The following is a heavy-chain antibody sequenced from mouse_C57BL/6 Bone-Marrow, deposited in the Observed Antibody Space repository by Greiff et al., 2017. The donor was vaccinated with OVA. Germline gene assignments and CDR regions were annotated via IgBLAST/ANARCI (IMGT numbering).Heavy chain of an antibody. D-gene: IGHD1-1*01. Sequence: VQLVESGAELVRPGASVTLSCKASGYTFTDYEMHWVKQTPVHGLEWIGALDPETGGTAYNRKFKGKAILTADKSSSTAYMERRSLASEDSAVYYCTRWEFITTVEAYWGQGTLVTVSA. CDR2: LDPETGGT. J-gene: IGHJ3*01. V-gene: IGHV1-15*01. CDR3: TRWEFITTVEAY. CDR1: GYTFTDYE.